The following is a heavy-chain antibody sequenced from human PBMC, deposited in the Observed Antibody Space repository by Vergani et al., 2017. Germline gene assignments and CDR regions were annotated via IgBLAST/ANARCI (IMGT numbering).Heavy chain of an antibody. J-gene: IGHJ6*02. Sequence: QVQLVQSGAEVKKPGASVKVSCKASGYTFTSYYMHWVRQAPGQGFEWMGIINPSGGSTSYAQKFQGRATMTRDTSTSTVYMELSSLRSEDTAVYYCAREGEINCGGGSGYYRGANYDYGMDVWGQGTTVTVSS. D-gene: IGHD2-15*01. CDR3: AREGEINCGGGSGYYRGANYDYGMDV. V-gene: IGHV1-46*01. CDR1: GYTFTSYY. CDR2: INPSGGST.